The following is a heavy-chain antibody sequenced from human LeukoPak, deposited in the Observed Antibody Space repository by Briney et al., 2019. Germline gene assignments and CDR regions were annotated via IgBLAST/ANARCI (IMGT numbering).Heavy chain of an antibody. D-gene: IGHD6-19*01. CDR3: ARHARQWLVRGTDV. J-gene: IGHJ6*02. V-gene: IGHV4-4*07. Sequence: PSETLSLTCTVSGGSISSYYWSWIRQPAGKGLEWIGRIYTSGSTNYNPSLKSRVTISVDTSKNQFSLKLSSVTAADTAVYYCARHARQWLVRGTDVWGQGTTVTASS. CDR1: GGSISSYY. CDR2: IYTSGST.